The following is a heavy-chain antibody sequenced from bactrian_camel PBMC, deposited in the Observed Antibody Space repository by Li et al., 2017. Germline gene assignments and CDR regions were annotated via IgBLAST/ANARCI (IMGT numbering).Heavy chain of an antibody. CDR3: AAVASLRWGSAARWMSLWKEASRYGY. J-gene: IGHJ4*01. CDR1: GYNVVALC. D-gene: IGHD3*01. CDR2: INRRGST. Sequence: HVQMVESGGGSVQAGGSLRLSCAVASGYNVVALCMGWFRQAPGKEREGVAVINRRGSTAYAESVKGRFTISKDNDKKTLYLQMNGLKPEDTGTYYCAAVASLRWGSAARWMSLWKEASRYGYWGQGTQVTVS. V-gene: IGHV3S55*01.